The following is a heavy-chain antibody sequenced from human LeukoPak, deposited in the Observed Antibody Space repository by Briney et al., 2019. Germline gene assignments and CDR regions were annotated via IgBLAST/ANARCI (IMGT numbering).Heavy chain of an antibody. CDR3: ARPTTVTTIHDAFDI. CDR2: IIPIFGTA. J-gene: IGHJ3*02. CDR1: GGTFSSYA. D-gene: IGHD4-17*01. Sequence: GASVKVSCKASGGTFSSYAISWVRQAPGQGLEWMGRIIPIFGTANYAQKFQGRVTITTDESTSTAYMELSSLRSEDTAVYYCARPTTVTTIHDAFDIWGQGTMVTVSS. V-gene: IGHV1-69*05.